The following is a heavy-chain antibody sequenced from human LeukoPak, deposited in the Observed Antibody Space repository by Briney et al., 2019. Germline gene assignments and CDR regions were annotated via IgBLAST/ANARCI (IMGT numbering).Heavy chain of an antibody. CDR2: ISSSSSTI. Sequence: PGGSLRLSCAASGFTFSSYSMNWVRQAPGKGLEWVSYISSSSSTIYYADSVKGRFTISRDNAKNSLYLQMNSLRAEDTAVYYCARASDYDFWSGYQHLAEYYMDVWGKGTTVTVSS. D-gene: IGHD3-3*01. CDR1: GFTFSSYS. J-gene: IGHJ6*03. V-gene: IGHV3-48*04. CDR3: ARASDYDFWSGYQHLAEYYMDV.